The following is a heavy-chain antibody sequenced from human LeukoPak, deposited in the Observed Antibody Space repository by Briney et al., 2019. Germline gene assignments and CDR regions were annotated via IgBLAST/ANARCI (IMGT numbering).Heavy chain of an antibody. CDR2: IFPGDSDT. D-gene: IGHD7-27*01. Sequence: GESLKISCKGSGYSFTSYWIGWVRQMPGKGREWMRIIFPGDSDTRYSPSFQGQVTISADKSISTAYLQWSSLKASDTATYYCARHETGELFFDYWGQGTLVTVSS. J-gene: IGHJ4*02. CDR3: ARHETGELFFDY. V-gene: IGHV5-51*01. CDR1: GYSFTSYW.